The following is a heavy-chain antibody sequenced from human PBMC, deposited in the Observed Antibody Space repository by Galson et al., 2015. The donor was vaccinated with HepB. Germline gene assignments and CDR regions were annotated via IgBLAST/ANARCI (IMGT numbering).Heavy chain of an antibody. D-gene: IGHD3-22*01. CDR3: ARDLDSSGHNWFDP. Sequence: SVKVSCKASGYTFTSYAMNWVRQAPGQGLEWMGWINTNTGNPTYAQGFTGRFVFSLDTSVSTAYLQISSLKAEDTAVYYCARDLDSSGHNWFDPWGQGTLVTVSS. V-gene: IGHV7-4-1*02. J-gene: IGHJ5*02. CDR2: INTNTGNP. CDR1: GYTFTSYA.